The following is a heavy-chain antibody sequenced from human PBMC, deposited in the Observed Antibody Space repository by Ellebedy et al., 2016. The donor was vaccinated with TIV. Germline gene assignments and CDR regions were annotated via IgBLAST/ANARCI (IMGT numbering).Heavy chain of an antibody. J-gene: IGHJ4*02. V-gene: IGHV3-21*01. D-gene: IGHD5-24*01. CDR3: AGGPTILDY. Sequence: GESLKISCAASGFTFKSWSMNWVRQAPGEGLEWVSSITSSSTYINYADSVKGRFTISRDNAKNSVFLQMSSLMAEDTAVYYCAGGPTILDYWGQGILVTVSS. CDR2: ITSSSTYI. CDR1: GFTFKSWS.